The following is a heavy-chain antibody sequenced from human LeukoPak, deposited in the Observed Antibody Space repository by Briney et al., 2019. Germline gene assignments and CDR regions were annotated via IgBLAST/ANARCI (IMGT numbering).Heavy chain of an antibody. CDR2: IYYSGST. CDR1: GGSISSYY. D-gene: IGHD3-10*01. Sequence: PSETLSLTCTVSGGSISSYYWSWIRQPPGKGLEWIGYIYYSGSTIYNPSLKSRVSISVDKSKNQFSLKLKSVTSADTAVYYFARVHSRRRFGELWYWGQGALVTVSS. V-gene: IGHV4-59*01. CDR3: ARVHSRRRFGELWY. J-gene: IGHJ4*02.